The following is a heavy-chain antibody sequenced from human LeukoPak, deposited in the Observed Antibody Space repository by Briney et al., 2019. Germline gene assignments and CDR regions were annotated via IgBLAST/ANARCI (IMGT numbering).Heavy chain of an antibody. V-gene: IGHV3-21*01. D-gene: IGHD3-16*01. Sequence: GGSLRLSCAASGFTFSSYSMNWVRQAPGKGLEWVSSISSSSSYIYYADSVKGRFTISRDNAKNSLCLQMNSLRAEDTAVYYCAREAVGDYFDYWGQGTLVTVSS. CDR1: GFTFSSYS. CDR3: AREAVGDYFDY. CDR2: ISSSSSYI. J-gene: IGHJ4*02.